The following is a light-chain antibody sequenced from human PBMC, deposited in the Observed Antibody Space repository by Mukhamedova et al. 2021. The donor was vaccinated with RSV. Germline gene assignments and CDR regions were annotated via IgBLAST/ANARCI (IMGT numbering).Light chain of an antibody. J-gene: IGKJ1*01. CDR3: QQYGSSPWT. Sequence: GRATLSCRASQSVSSSYLAWYQQKPGQAPRLLIYGASSRATGIPDRFSGSGSGTDFTLTISRLEPEDVAVYYCQQYGSSPWTFGQGT. CDR1: QSVSSSY. CDR2: GAS. V-gene: IGKV3-20*01.